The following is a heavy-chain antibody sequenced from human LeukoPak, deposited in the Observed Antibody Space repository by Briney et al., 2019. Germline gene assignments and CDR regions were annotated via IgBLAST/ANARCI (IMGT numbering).Heavy chain of an antibody. CDR3: ARLRVVVAARVGWFDP. D-gene: IGHD2-15*01. V-gene: IGHV4-61*02. J-gene: IGHJ5*02. CDR2: IYTSGST. Sequence: SETLSLTCTVSGGSISSGSYYWSWIRQPAGKGLEWIGRIYTSGSTDYNSSLKSRVTMSVDTSKNQFSLKLSSVTAADTAVYYCARLRVVVAARVGWFDPWGQGTLVTVSS. CDR1: GGSISSGSYY.